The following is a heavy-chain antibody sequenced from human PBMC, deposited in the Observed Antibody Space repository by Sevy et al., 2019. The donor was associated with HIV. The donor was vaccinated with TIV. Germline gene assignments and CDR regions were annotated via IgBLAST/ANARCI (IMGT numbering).Heavy chain of an antibody. D-gene: IGHD2-15*01. CDR3: AKGFCSGGSCPRDYYYYGMDV. Sequence: GGSLRLSCAASGFTFSTYAMNWVRQAPGKGLEWVSSISGSGRYTYYADSVEGRCTISSDSSNNTLYLQMNSLRADDAAVYYCAKGFCSGGSCPRDYYYYGMDVWGQGTTVTVSS. J-gene: IGHJ6*02. CDR1: GFTFSTYA. CDR2: ISGSGRYT. V-gene: IGHV3-23*01.